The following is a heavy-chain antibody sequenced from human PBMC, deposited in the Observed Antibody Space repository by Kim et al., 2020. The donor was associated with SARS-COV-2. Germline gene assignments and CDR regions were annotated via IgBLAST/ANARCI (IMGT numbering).Heavy chain of an antibody. J-gene: IGHJ3*02. CDR2: ISGSGSTI. Sequence: GGSLRLSCAASGFTFSDYYMSWIRQAPGKGLEWVSYISGSGSTIYYADSVKGRFTISRDNARSSLYLQMNSLRAEDTAVYYCARAEGITMVRDPSWAFDIWGQGTMVTVSS. CDR1: GFTFSDYY. V-gene: IGHV3-11*01. D-gene: IGHD3-10*01. CDR3: ARAEGITMVRDPSWAFDI.